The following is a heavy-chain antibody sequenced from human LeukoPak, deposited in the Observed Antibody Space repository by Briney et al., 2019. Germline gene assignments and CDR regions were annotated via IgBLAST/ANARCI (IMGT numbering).Heavy chain of an antibody. CDR3: ARGGYYYGSGSYIPPRDY. D-gene: IGHD3-10*01. V-gene: IGHV3-74*01. CDR2: INSDGSST. J-gene: IGHJ4*02. CDR1: GFTFSSYW. Sequence: QSGGSLRLSCAASGFTFSSYWMHWVRQAPGKGLVWVSRINSDGSSTSYADSVKGRFTISRDNAKNTLYLQINSLRAEDTAVYYCARGGYYYGSGSYIPPRDYWGQGTLVTVSS.